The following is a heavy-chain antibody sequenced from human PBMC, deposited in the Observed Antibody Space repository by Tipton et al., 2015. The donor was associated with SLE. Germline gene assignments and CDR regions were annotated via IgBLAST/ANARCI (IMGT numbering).Heavy chain of an antibody. Sequence: SLRLSCAASGFTFDDYAMHWVRQAPGKGLEWVSGISWNSGGRGYADSVKGRFNISRDNAKNSLYLQMNSLRPEDTALYYCAKDGGWGGLDYYDYMDVWGEPSAVTVS. CDR2: ISWNSGGR. V-gene: IGHV3-9*01. CDR3: AKDGGWGGLDYYDYMDV. J-gene: IGHJ6*03. D-gene: IGHD6-19*01. CDR1: GFTFDDYA.